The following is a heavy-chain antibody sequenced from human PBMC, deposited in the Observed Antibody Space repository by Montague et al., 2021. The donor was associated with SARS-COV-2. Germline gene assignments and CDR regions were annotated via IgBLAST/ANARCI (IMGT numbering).Heavy chain of an antibody. CDR3: ARTWRFGQSYGLDI. CDR1: GDSISSYY. CDR2: AYYVPSTNSANT. D-gene: IGHD3-16*01. J-gene: IGHJ3*02. Sequence: SETLSLTCTVSGDSISSYYYNWIRQPPGKGLEWIGYAYYVPSTNSANTSSNPSLKTRVTITLDTSENQFFLKLSSVTAADTAVYYCARTWRFGQSYGLDIWGQGKMVTVSS. V-gene: IGHV4-59*01.